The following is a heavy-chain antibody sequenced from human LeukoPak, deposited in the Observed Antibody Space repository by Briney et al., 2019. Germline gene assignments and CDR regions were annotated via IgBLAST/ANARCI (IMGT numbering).Heavy chain of an antibody. CDR1: GGSISSSSYY. CDR3: ARDRWGYSYGGD. V-gene: IGHV4-39*07. J-gene: IGHJ4*02. D-gene: IGHD5-18*01. Sequence: SETLSLTYTVSGGSISSSSYYWGWIRQPPGKGLEWIGSIYYSGSTYYNPSLKSRVTISVDTSKNQFSLKLSSVTAADTAVYYCARDRWGYSYGGDWGQGTLVTVSS. CDR2: IYYSGST.